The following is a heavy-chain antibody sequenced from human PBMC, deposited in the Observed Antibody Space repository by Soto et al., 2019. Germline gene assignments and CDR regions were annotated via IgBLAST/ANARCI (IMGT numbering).Heavy chain of an antibody. Sequence: NPSETLSLTCTVSGGSISSYYWSWIRQPPGKGLEWIGYIYYSGSTNYNPSLKSRVTISVDTSKNQFSLKLSSVTAADTAVYYCARVAPPVRRSWEQYFDDWGQGTLVTVSS. CDR1: GGSISSYY. V-gene: IGHV4-59*08. CDR2: IYYSGST. CDR3: ARVAPPVRRSWEQYFDD. J-gene: IGHJ4*02. D-gene: IGHD2-15*01.